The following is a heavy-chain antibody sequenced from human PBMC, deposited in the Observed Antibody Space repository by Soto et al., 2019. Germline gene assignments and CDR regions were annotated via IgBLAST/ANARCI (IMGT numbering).Heavy chain of an antibody. V-gene: IGHV1-3*01. Sequence: QVQLVQSGAEVKKPGASVKVSCNPSGYAFTSYTMHWVRQAPGQGLEWMGWINADNGDSKYSQKLQGRVTITRDTSASIAYMELSSLRSEDTAVYYCARDTGSGLRVDPGIFEYWGQGTLVTVSS. CDR2: INADNGDS. CDR3: ARDTGSGLRVDPGIFEY. J-gene: IGHJ4*02. D-gene: IGHD1-26*01. CDR1: GYAFTSYT.